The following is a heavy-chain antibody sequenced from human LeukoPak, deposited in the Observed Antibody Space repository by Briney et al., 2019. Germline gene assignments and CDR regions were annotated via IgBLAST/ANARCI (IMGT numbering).Heavy chain of an antibody. J-gene: IGHJ4*02. V-gene: IGHV4-39*07. D-gene: IGHD3-16*01. CDR2: IYYSGST. Sequence: SETLSLTCTVSGGSISSSSYYWGWIRQPPGKGLEWIGSIYYSGSTYYNPSLKSRVTISVDTSKNQFSLKLSSVTAADTAVYYCARVVGYVWGNFDYWGQGTLVTVSP. CDR3: ARVVGYVWGNFDY. CDR1: GGSISSSSYY.